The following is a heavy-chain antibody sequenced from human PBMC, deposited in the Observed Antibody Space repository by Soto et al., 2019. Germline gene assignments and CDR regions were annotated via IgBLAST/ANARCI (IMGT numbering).Heavy chain of an antibody. CDR1: GGTFSSYT. J-gene: IGHJ4*01. CDR2: IIPILGIA. Sequence: QVQPVQSAAEVKKPGSSVKVSCKASGGTFSSYTISWVRQAPGQGLEWMGRIIPILGIANYAQKFQGRVTITAEKSTSTGYMELSSLRSGDTAVDYCARDGLHAAERFDYWGHGTPVTVSS. D-gene: IGHD6-13*01. CDR3: ARDGLHAAERFDY. V-gene: IGHV1-69*08.